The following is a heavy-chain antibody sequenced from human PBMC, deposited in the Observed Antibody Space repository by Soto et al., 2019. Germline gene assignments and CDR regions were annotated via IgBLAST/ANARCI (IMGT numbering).Heavy chain of an antibody. D-gene: IGHD1-26*01. Sequence: QVQLVQSGAEVKKPGSSVKVSCKASGGTFSSYAISWVRQAPGQGLEWMGGIIPIFGTANYAQKFQGRVTITADESTSTAYMELSSLRSEDTAVYYCARAGRSYYHDYYYGMDVWGQGTTVTVSS. J-gene: IGHJ6*02. CDR3: ARAGRSYYHDYYYGMDV. V-gene: IGHV1-69*01. CDR1: GGTFSSYA. CDR2: IIPIFGTA.